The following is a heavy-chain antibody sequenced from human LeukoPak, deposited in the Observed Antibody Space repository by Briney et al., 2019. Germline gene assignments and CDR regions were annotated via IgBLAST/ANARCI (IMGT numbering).Heavy chain of an antibody. CDR1: GGTFSSYA. CDR2: IIPILNIA. Sequence: SVKVSCKASGGTFSSYAISWVRLAPGQGLEWMGRIIPILNIANYAQKFQGRVTIVADESTSTAYMELRSLRSDDMAVYYCARDLFVVAFDYWGQGTLVTVSS. CDR3: ARDLFVVAFDY. D-gene: IGHD2-15*01. V-gene: IGHV1-69*04. J-gene: IGHJ4*02.